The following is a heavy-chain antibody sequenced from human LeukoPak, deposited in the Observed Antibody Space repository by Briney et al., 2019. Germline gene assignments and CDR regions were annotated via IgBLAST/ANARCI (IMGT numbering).Heavy chain of an antibody. J-gene: IGHJ5*02. V-gene: IGHV4-59*08. CDR2: INFSGST. CDR1: GGSISSYY. Sequence: PSETLSLTCSVSGGSISSYYWSWIRQPPGKGLEWIGYINFSGSTKYNPSLKSRVTISVDTSKNQFSLKLSSVTAADTAVYYCSESRRSFDWFDPWGQGTLVTVSS. D-gene: IGHD3-9*01. CDR3: SESRRSFDWFDP.